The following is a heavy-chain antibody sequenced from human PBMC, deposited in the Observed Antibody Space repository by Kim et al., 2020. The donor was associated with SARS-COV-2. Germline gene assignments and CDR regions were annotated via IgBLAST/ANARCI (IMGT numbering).Heavy chain of an antibody. CDR2: IYYSGST. J-gene: IGHJ3*02. CDR3: ARFYGEDAFDI. D-gene: IGHD3-10*01. CDR1: GGSISSYY. V-gene: IGHV4-59*01. Sequence: SETLSLTCTVSGGSISSYYWSWIRQPPGKGLEWIGYIYYSGSTNYNPSLKSRVTISVDTSKNQFSLKLSSVTAADTAVYYCARFYGEDAFDIWGQGTMVTVSS.